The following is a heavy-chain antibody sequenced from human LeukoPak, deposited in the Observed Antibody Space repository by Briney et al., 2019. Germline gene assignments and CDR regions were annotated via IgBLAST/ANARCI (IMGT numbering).Heavy chain of an antibody. Sequence: SETLSLTCAVSGGSISSSNWWSWVRQPPGKGLEWIGEIYHSGSTNYNPSLKSRVTISVDKSKNQFSLKLSSVTAADTAVYYCASSYYYGSGSNTSPFDYWGLGTLVTVSS. J-gene: IGHJ4*02. V-gene: IGHV4-4*02. D-gene: IGHD3-10*01. CDR2: IYHSGST. CDR3: ASSYYYGSGSNTSPFDY. CDR1: GGSISSSNW.